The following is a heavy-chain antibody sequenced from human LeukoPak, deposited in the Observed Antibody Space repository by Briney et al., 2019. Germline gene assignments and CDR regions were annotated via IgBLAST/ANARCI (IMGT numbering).Heavy chain of an antibody. Sequence: SETLSLTCVVYGASFSGYYWSWIRQPPGKGLECIGEINDGGTTNYNPSLKSRVSISIDRSKNHFYLILTSVTAADTATYYCARSFHSNYDKWFDPWGQGTLVTVSS. CDR3: ARSFHSNYDKWFDP. CDR1: GASFSGYY. CDR2: INDGGTT. D-gene: IGHD3-9*01. J-gene: IGHJ5*02. V-gene: IGHV4-34*01.